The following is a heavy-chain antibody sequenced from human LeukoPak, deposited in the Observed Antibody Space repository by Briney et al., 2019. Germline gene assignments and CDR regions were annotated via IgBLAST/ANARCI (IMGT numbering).Heavy chain of an antibody. V-gene: IGHV3-74*01. Sequence: GGSLRLSCAASGFTFSTYWMHWVRQAPGKGLVWVSRIRSDAISTTYADSVKGRFTISRDNAKNTLYLQMNSLRAEDTAVYYCARGYYYGSIDYWGQGTLVTVSS. CDR3: ARGYYYGSIDY. CDR1: GFTFSTYW. J-gene: IGHJ4*02. D-gene: IGHD3-22*01. CDR2: IRSDAIST.